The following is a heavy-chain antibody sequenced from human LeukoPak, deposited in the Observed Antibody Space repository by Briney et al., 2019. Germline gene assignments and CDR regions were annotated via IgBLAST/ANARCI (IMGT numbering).Heavy chain of an antibody. V-gene: IGHV3-23*01. J-gene: IGHJ4*02. CDR3: AKAPLGHCTSTNCYSFDY. CDR1: GFSFSSYA. CDR2: ISGGGGTT. D-gene: IGHD2-2*01. Sequence: PGGSLRLSCAASGFSFSSYAMSWVRQAPGKGLEWVSAISGGGGTTYYADSVKGRFTISRDNFQNTLYLQMNSLRAEETAVYYCAKAPLGHCTSTNCYSFDYWGQGTLVTVSS.